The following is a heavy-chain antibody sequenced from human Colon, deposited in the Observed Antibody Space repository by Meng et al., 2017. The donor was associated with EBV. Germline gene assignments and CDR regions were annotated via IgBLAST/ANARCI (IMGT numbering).Heavy chain of an antibody. CDR1: GGSFRDYY. Sequence: GRLKQWGAGLLKPSETLSRSCAVYGGSFRDYYWTWIRHPPGKGLEWIGEIDHRGNTKYNPSLKSRVTISLDTSKKQFSLKVSSVTAADSAVYYCARRGPSGNFSPWSQGALVTVSS. V-gene: IGHV4-34*01. D-gene: IGHD3-10*01. CDR2: IDHRGNT. CDR3: ARRGPSGNFSP. J-gene: IGHJ5*02.